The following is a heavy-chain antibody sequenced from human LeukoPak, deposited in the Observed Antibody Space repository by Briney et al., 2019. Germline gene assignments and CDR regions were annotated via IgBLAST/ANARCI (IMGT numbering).Heavy chain of an antibody. D-gene: IGHD1-26*01. CDR2: ISGSGGRT. J-gene: IGHJ4*02. CDR1: GFTFSSSA. Sequence: GGSLRLSCAASGFTFSSSAMSWVRQAPGKGLEWVSAISGSGGRTYYADSVKGRFTVSRDNSKNSLYLQMSSLTAADTAVYYCAKDRSIGPYYPFAHWGQGTRVPVPS. V-gene: IGHV3-23*01. CDR3: AKDRSIGPYYPFAH.